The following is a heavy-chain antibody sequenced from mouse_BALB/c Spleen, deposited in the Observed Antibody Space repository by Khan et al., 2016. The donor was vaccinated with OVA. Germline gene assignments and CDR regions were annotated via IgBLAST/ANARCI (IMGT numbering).Heavy chain of an antibody. Sequence: EVELVESGGDLVKPGRSLQLSCAASGFTFSNYDMSWVRQTPDKRLEWVATISSAGSYTYSSDSVKGRFTISRDNARHTLNLQMSSLQSEDTAMYYCARRGYDEAWFAYWGQGTLVTVSA. CDR2: ISSAGSYT. D-gene: IGHD2-2*01. CDR3: ARRGYDEAWFAY. J-gene: IGHJ3*01. CDR1: GFTFSNYD. V-gene: IGHV5-6*01.